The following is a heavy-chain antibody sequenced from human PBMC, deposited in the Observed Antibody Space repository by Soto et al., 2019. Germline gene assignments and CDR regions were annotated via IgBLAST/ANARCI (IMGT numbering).Heavy chain of an antibody. CDR3: ARGDYGTGGYPFPYFDY. CDR2: INPDSGAT. V-gene: IGHV1-2*02. CDR1: GYSFTGYY. Sequence: HEHLVQSGAEVKRPGASLKVSCKASGYSFTGYYIHWVRQAPGQGLEWMGWINPDSGATNYAQNFQCRVTLTSDTSSSSASMDLASLTSDDTAVYYCARGDYGTGGYPFPYFDYWGQGTLVIVSS. J-gene: IGHJ4*02. D-gene: IGHD2-8*02.